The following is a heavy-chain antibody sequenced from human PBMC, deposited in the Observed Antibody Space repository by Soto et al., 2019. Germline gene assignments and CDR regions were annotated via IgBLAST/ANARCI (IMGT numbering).Heavy chain of an antibody. D-gene: IGHD3-3*01. CDR2: IVVGSGNK. CDR3: SADDAIFGDCGMDV. CDR1: GFTLPRYA. J-gene: IGHJ6*02. V-gene: IGHV1-58*01. Sequence: SVTVSCPASGFTLPRYAVQWVRQARGQRLEWIGWIVVGSGNKNYAQKFQERVTITRDMSTSTAYMELSSLRSEDTAVYYCSADDAIFGDCGMDVWGQGTTVTVSS.